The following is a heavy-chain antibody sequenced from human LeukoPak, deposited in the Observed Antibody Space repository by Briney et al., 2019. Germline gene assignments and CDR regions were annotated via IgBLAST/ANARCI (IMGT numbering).Heavy chain of an antibody. CDR1: GLTSSNYA. J-gene: IGHJ4*02. CDR2: ISISGDDT. D-gene: IGHD4-17*01. V-gene: IGHV3-23*01. Sequence: TGGSLRLSCAASGLTSSNYAMSWVRQAPGKGLEWLSAISISGDDTYYADSVKGRFTISRDNSKNTLYLQVNSLSADDTAMYYCANEIRPNDYWGQGTLVTVSS. CDR3: ANEIRPNDY.